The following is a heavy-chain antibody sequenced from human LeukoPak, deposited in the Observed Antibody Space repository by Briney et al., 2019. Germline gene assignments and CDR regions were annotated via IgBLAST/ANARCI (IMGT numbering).Heavy chain of an antibody. CDR1: GYSFTSYW. J-gene: IGHJ4*02. CDR2: ICPGDSDT. D-gene: IGHD3-22*01. V-gene: IGHV5-51*01. Sequence: GESLKISCKGSGYSFTSYWIGWVRQMPGKGLEWMGIICPGDSDTRYSPSFQGQVTISADKSISTAYLQWSSLKASDTAMYYCAKSPSYYDSSGSFDYWGQGTLVTVSS. CDR3: AKSPSYYDSSGSFDY.